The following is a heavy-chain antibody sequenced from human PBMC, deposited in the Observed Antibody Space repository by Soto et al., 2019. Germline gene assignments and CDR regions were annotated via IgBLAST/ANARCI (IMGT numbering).Heavy chain of an antibody. D-gene: IGHD3-10*01. Sequence: PSETLSLTCTVSGGSISSGGYYWSWIRQHPGKGLEWIGYIYYSGSTYYNPSLKSRVTISVDTSKNQFSLKLSSVTAADTAVYYCARGVWGAKDYYGSGSYYNLDYWGQGTLVTVSS. V-gene: IGHV4-31*03. CDR2: IYYSGST. CDR3: ARGVWGAKDYYGSGSYYNLDY. J-gene: IGHJ4*02. CDR1: GGSISSGGYY.